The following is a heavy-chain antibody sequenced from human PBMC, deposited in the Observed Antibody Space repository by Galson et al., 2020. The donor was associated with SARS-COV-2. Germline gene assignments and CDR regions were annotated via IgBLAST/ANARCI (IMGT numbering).Heavy chain of an antibody. D-gene: IGHD4-17*01. J-gene: IGHJ6*02. CDR1: GGSISSYY. CDR3: ARDKLMGPFGDYEYRYYYYYGMDV. Sequence: SETLSLTCTVSGGSISSYYWSWIRQPPGKGLEWIGYIYYSGSTNYNPSLKSRVTISVDTSKNQFSLKLSSVTAADTAVYYCARDKLMGPFGDYEYRYYYYYGMDVWGQGTTVTVSS. CDR2: IYYSGST. V-gene: IGHV4-59*01.